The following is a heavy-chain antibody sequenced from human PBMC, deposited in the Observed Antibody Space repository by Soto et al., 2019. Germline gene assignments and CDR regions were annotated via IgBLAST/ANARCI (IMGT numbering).Heavy chain of an antibody. CDR3: ARGDYYDRSGYRYYFDY. J-gene: IGHJ4*02. CDR1: RFTFSSYS. D-gene: IGHD3-22*01. CDR2: ISNGGNTI. Sequence: GGSLRLSCAASRFTFSSYSMNWVRQAPGKGLEWVSYISNGGNTIYYADSVKGRFTISRDNAKNSLYLRMNSLRDEDTAVYYCARGDYYDRSGYRYYFDYWGQGTLVTVSS. V-gene: IGHV3-48*02.